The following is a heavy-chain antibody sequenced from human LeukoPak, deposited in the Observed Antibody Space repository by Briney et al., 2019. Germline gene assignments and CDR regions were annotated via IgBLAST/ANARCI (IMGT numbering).Heavy chain of an antibody. CDR2: IYYSGST. D-gene: IGHD3-22*01. CDR1: GGSISSSGYY. Sequence: SETLSLTCTVFGGSISSSGYYWSWIRQHPEKGLEWIGYIYYSGSTNYNPSLKSRVTISVDTSKNQFSLKLSSVTAADTAVYYCARITMIVVGDAFDIWGQGTMVTVSS. CDR3: ARITMIVVGDAFDI. V-gene: IGHV4-61*05. J-gene: IGHJ3*02.